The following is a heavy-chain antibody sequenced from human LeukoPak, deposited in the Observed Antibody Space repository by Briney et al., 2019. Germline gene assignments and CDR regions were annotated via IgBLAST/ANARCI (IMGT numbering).Heavy chain of an antibody. CDR1: GGSISSYY. CDR3: ARAGGFTILRGAVNNWFDP. CDR2: IHYSGST. V-gene: IGHV4-59*01. Sequence: SETLSLTCSVSGGSISSYYWSWIRQPPGKGLEWIGYIHYSGSTDYNPSLKSRVTISIDTSKNQFSLKLSSVTAADTAVYYCARAGGFTILRGAVNNWFDPWGQGTLVTVSS. D-gene: IGHD3-10*01. J-gene: IGHJ5*02.